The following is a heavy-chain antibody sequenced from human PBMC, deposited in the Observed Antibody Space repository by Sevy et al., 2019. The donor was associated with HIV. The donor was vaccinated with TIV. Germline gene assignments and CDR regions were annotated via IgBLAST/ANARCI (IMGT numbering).Heavy chain of an antibody. CDR2: IYYNGHI. V-gene: IGHV4-59*08. Sequence: SETLSLTCTVSGGSITSLYWNWIRQPPGKGLEWIANIYYNGHINYNPSLKSRVTLSLDTSKNQLSLRLSSVTAADTAMYYCAGEQAWGSGYSWGQGTLVTVSS. CDR1: GGSITSLY. D-gene: IGHD6-25*01. J-gene: IGHJ4*02. CDR3: AGEQAWGSGYS.